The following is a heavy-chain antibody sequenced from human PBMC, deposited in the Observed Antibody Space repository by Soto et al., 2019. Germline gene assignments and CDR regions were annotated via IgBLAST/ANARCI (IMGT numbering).Heavy chain of an antibody. Sequence: GGSLRLSCAASGFSFNTHAMNWVRQAPGKGLEWVSGISDDGGFRYYADSAKGRFTISRDNAKNSLYLQMNSLRAEDTAVYYCARGSTYYYDSSGYYIYCFDYWGQGTLVTVSS. CDR3: ARGSTYYYDSSGYYIYCFDY. D-gene: IGHD3-22*01. J-gene: IGHJ4*02. V-gene: IGHV3-23*01. CDR2: ISDDGGFR. CDR1: GFSFNTHA.